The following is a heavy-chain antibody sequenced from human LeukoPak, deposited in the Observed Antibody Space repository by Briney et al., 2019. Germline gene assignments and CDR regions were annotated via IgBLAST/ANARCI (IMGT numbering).Heavy chain of an antibody. D-gene: IGHD1-26*01. J-gene: IGHJ4*02. Sequence: GGSLRLSCAASGFTFSSCAMSWVRQAPGKGLEWVSNIIDSGNSIYYADSVKGRFTISRDDSRNTLYLQMNSLRGDDTAVYYCAKDVGKWESLHFFDYWGQGTLVTVSS. CDR1: GFTFSSCA. CDR2: IIDSGNSI. CDR3: AKDVGKWESLHFFDY. V-gene: IGHV3-23*01.